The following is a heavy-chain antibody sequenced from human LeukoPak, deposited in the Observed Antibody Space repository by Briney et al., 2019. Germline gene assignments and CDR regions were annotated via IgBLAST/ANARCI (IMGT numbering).Heavy chain of an antibody. Sequence: ASVKVSCKASGGTFSSYAISWVRQAPGQGLEWMGGIIPIFGAANYAQKFQGRVTITTDESTSTAYMELSSLRSEDTAVYYCARDLSGDCSGGSCYGPGSYYYTDVWGKGTTVTVSS. CDR3: ARDLSGDCSGGSCYGPGSYYYTDV. D-gene: IGHD2-15*01. CDR2: IIPIFGAA. V-gene: IGHV1-69*05. CDR1: GGTFSSYA. J-gene: IGHJ6*03.